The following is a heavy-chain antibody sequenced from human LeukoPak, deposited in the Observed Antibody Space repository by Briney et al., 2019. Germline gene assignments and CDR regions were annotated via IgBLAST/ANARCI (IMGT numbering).Heavy chain of an antibody. CDR3: ARDPYDILTGYPSTLDY. V-gene: IGHV1-69*13. CDR2: IIPIFGTA. CDR1: GGTFSSYA. D-gene: IGHD3-9*01. Sequence: GASVKVSCKASGGTFSSYAISWVRQAPGQGLEWMGGIIPIFGTANYAQKFQGRVTITADESTSTAYMELSSLRSEDTAVYYCARDPYDILTGYPSTLDYWGQGTLVTVSS. J-gene: IGHJ4*02.